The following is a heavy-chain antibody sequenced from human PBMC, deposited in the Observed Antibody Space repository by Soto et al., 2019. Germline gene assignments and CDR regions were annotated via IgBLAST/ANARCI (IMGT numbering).Heavy chain of an antibody. J-gene: IGHJ4*01. CDR3: AREGGGFTRDY. D-gene: IGHD1-26*01. Sequence: QVQLVESGGGVAQPGRSLRLSCAASGFTFSHYGMHWVRQAPGKGLEWVAVIWYDGSNIYYGDSVKSRFTVSSDSSKNTLYLQMNSLTAEDTAAYYCAREGGGFTRDYCGDGTLVTVSS. CDR1: GFTFSHYG. V-gene: IGHV3-33*01. CDR2: IWYDGSNI.